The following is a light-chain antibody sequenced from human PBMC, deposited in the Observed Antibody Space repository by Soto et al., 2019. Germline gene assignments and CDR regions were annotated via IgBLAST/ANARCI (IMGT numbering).Light chain of an antibody. CDR1: QGIGNY. Sequence: IQMTQSPSPPSASLGARVTITFRASQGIGNYLGWYQQKSGKAPKLLIYTASTLQSGVPSRFRGSGSGTDFTLTISSLQPDDFATYYCQHYNSYSEAFGQGTKVDI. CDR2: TAS. J-gene: IGKJ1*01. CDR3: QHYNSYSEA. V-gene: IGKV1-16*01.